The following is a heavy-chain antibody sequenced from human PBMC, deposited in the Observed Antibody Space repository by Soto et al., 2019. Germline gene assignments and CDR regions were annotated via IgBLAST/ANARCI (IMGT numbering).Heavy chain of an antibody. D-gene: IGHD2-15*01. Sequence: GGSLRLSCAASGFSFSSYGIHWVRQAPGKGLEWVAIISYDGSNKYYADSVKGRFTISRDNSKNTLYLQMNSLRAEDTAVYYCTSSGAVVVASTLVWGQGTLVTVSS. V-gene: IGHV3-30-3*01. CDR1: GFSFSSYG. CDR3: TSSGAVVVASTLV. CDR2: ISYDGSNK. J-gene: IGHJ4*02.